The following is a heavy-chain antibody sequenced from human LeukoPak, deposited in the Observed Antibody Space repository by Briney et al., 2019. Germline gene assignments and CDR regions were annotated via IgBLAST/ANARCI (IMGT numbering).Heavy chain of an antibody. Sequence: SETLSLTCTVSGGSVSSGSYYWSWIRQPPGKGLEWIGYIYYSGSTNYNPSLKSRVTISVDTSKNQFSLKLDSVTAADTAVYYCARGQGLSSDWLNFDYWGQGALVTVSS. V-gene: IGHV4-61*01. J-gene: IGHJ4*02. CDR2: IYYSGST. CDR3: ARGQGLSSDWLNFDY. D-gene: IGHD6-19*01. CDR1: GGSVSSGSYY.